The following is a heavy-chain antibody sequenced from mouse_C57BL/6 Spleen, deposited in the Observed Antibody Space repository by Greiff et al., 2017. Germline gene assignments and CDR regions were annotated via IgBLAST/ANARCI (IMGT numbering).Heavy chain of an antibody. V-gene: IGHV10-3*01. CDR2: IRSKSSNYAT. D-gene: IGHD3-2*02. Sequence: EVQLVESGGGLVQPKGSLKLSCAASGFTFTTYAMHWVRQAPGTGLEWVARIRSKSSNYATYYADSVKDRFTISRDDSPSMLYLQMNNLKTEDTAMYYCVRQLRLNAMDYWGQGTSVTVSS. CDR1: GFTFTTYA. J-gene: IGHJ4*01. CDR3: VRQLRLNAMDY.